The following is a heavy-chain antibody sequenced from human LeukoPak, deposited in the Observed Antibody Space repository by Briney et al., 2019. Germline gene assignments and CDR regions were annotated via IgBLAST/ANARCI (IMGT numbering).Heavy chain of an antibody. J-gene: IGHJ4*02. CDR3: ARDHCSSTSCYTLVDY. V-gene: IGHV3-21*01. CDR2: ISSSSSYI. D-gene: IGHD2-2*02. CDR1: GFTFSSYS. Sequence: SGGSLRLSCAASGFTFSSYSMNWVRQAPGKGLEWVSSISSSSSYIYYADSVKGRFTISRDNAKNSLYLQMNSLRAEDTAVCYCARDHCSSTSCYTLVDYWGQGTLVTVSS.